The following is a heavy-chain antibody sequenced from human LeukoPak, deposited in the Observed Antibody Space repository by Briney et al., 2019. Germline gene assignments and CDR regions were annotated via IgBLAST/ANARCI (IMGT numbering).Heavy chain of an antibody. CDR3: ASFYCSGGSCYQYFSYYYMDV. CDR1: GGSISSYY. D-gene: IGHD2-15*01. Sequence: SETLSLTCTVSGGSISSYYWSWIRQPPGKGLEWIGSIYYSGSTYYNPSLQSRVTISADTSKNQFSLKLNSVTAADTAVYYCASFYCSGGSCYQYFSYYYMDVWGKGTTVTISS. CDR2: IYYSGST. J-gene: IGHJ6*03. V-gene: IGHV4-59*05.